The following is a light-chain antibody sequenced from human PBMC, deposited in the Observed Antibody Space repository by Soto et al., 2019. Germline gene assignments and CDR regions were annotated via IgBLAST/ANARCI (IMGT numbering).Light chain of an antibody. V-gene: IGLV2-14*01. J-gene: IGLJ1*01. CDR1: SSDVGGYNY. Sequence: QSALTQPASVSGSPGQSITISCTGTSSDVGGYNYVSWYQQTPGKAPKLIIYEVSNRPSGVSDRFSGSKSGNTASLTISGLQAEDEADYYCCSYTTSSPYVFGTGTKLTVL. CDR3: CSYTTSSPYV. CDR2: EVS.